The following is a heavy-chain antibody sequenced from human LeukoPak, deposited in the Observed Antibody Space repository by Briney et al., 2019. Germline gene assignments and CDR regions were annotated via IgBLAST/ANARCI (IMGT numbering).Heavy chain of an antibody. Sequence: GGSLRLSCAASGFTFSSYAMHWVRQAPGKGLEWVAVISYDGGNKYYADSVKGRFTISRDNSKNTLYLQMNSLRAEDTAVYYCARGNYGDHFDYWGQGTLVTVSS. D-gene: IGHD4-17*01. V-gene: IGHV3-30-3*01. CDR1: GFTFSSYA. CDR3: ARGNYGDHFDY. J-gene: IGHJ4*02. CDR2: ISYDGGNK.